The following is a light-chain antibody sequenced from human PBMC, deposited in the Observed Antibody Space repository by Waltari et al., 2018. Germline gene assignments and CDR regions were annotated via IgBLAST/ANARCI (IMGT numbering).Light chain of an antibody. V-gene: IGLV1-51*02. CDR3: GTWDSSLSGAV. Sequence: QSVLTQPPSVSAAPGQRVTISCSGGSSNIGNNYVSWYRQFPGTAPKLLIYENVDRPSGTPCRFSGSKSGTSATLDITGLQAGDEADYYCGTWDSSLSGAVFGGGTHLTVL. CDR1: SSNIGNNY. J-gene: IGLJ7*01. CDR2: ENV.